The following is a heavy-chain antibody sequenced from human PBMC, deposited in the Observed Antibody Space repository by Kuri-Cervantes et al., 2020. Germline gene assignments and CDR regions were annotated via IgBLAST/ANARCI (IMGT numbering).Heavy chain of an antibody. D-gene: IGHD3-3*01. CDR1: GGSISSGDYY. CDR3: AREVRWSGDS. Sequence: LRLSCTVSGGSISSGDYYWSWIRQPPGKGLEWIGYIYNSGSTYYNPSLKSRVTISVDTSKNQFSLKLSSVTAADTAVYYCAREVRWSGDSWGQGTLVTVSS. CDR2: IYNSGST. V-gene: IGHV4-30-4*08. J-gene: IGHJ4*02.